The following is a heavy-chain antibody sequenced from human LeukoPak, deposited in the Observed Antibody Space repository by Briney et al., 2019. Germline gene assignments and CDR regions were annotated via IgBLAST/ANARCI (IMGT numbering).Heavy chain of an antibody. CDR3: AKSRSYYYDSSGYLDY. D-gene: IGHD3-22*01. CDR2: ISGSGGST. CDR1: GFTFSSYA. Sequence: GGSLRLSCAASGFTFSSYAMSWVRQAPGKGLEWVSAISGSGGSTYYADSVKGRFTISRDNSKNTLYLQMNSLRAEDTAVYYCAKSRSYYYDSSGYLDYWGRGTLVTVSS. V-gene: IGHV3-23*01. J-gene: IGHJ4*02.